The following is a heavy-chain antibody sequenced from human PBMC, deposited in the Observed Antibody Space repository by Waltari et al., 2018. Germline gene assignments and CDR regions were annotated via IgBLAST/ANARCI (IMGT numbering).Heavy chain of an antibody. J-gene: IGHJ6*02. CDR1: EYTFTSSY. CDR3: ALDTGALWMDV. Sequence: QVQLVQSGAEVKKPGASVKISCKTSEYTFTSSYIHWVRQAPGQGLEWMGIITPSGGSKIYAQKFQGRVTMTRETSTSTVYMELSSLRSEDTAVYYCALDTGALWMDVWGQGTTVTVSS. D-gene: IGHD2-21*01. CDR2: ITPSGGSK. V-gene: IGHV1-46*01.